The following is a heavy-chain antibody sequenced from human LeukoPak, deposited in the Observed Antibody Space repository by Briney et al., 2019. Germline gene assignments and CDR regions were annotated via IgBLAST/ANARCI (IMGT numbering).Heavy chain of an antibody. CDR2: IYYSGST. J-gene: IGHJ4*02. D-gene: IGHD3-9*01. CDR1: GGSISSSSYY. V-gene: IGHV4-39*01. Sequence: PSETLSLTCTVSGGSISSSSYYWGWIRQPPGKGLEWIGSIYYSGSTYYNQSLKSRVTISIDTSKNQFSLKLSSVTAADTAVYYCARHNGILTGYYNRSFDYWGQGTLVTVSS. CDR3: ARHNGILTGYYNRSFDY.